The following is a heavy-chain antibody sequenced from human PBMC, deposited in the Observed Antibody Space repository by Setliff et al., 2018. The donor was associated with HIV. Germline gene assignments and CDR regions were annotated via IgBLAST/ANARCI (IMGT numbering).Heavy chain of an antibody. J-gene: IGHJ4*02. Sequence: SETLSLTCTVSGGSITSSAYYWDWIRQPPGKGLEWIGSIFYSGSTYYKPSVKSRVTISIDTSKNQFSLRLSSVTAADTAVYYCARVQYHYVNNGDNFYHVYYFDYWGQGTLVTVSS. CDR2: IFYSGST. D-gene: IGHD3-10*02. CDR3: ARVQYHYVNNGDNFYHVYYFDY. V-gene: IGHV4-39*07. CDR1: GGSITSSAYY.